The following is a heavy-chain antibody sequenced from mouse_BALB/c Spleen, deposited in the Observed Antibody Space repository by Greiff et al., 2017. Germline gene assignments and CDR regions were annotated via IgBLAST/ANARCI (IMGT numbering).Heavy chain of an antibody. J-gene: IGHJ1*01. Sequence: DVKLVESGGGLVQPGGSLKLSCAASGFTFSSYTMSWVRQTPEKRLEWVAYISNGGGSTYYPDTVKGRFTISRDNAKNTLYLQMSSLKSEDTAMYYCARHPYGNYWYFDVWGAGTTVTVSS. V-gene: IGHV5-12-2*01. CDR2: ISNGGGST. CDR3: ARHPYGNYWYFDV. D-gene: IGHD2-10*02. CDR1: GFTFSSYT.